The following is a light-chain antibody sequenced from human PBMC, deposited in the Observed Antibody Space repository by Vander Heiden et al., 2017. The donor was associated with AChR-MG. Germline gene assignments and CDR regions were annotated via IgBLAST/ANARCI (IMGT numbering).Light chain of an antibody. V-gene: IGLV3-1*01. CDR3: QAWDRNSEEV. CDR2: QDT. J-gene: IGLJ3*02. CDR1: TLGDKY. Sequence: SHELTQPPSVSVSPGQTASITCSGDTLGDKYVGWYQQKSGQSHLLVIYQDTKRPSGIPERFSGSNSGNTATLTISGTQATDEADYYCQAWDRNSEEVFGGGTKLTVL.